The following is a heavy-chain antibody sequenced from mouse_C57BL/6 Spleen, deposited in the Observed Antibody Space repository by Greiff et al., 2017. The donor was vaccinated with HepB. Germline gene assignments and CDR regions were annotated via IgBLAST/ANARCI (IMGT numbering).Heavy chain of an antibody. D-gene: IGHD2-5*01. CDR3: ARKGLSNRYCFDY. V-gene: IGHV1-22*01. CDR2: INPNNGGT. Sequence: EVQLQQSGPELVKPGASVKMSCTASGYTFTDYNMHWVKQSHGKSLEWIGYINPNNGGTSYNQKFKGKATLTVNKSSSTASMELRSLTSEDSAVYYCARKGLSNRYCFDYWGQGTTLTVSS. CDR1: GYTFTDYN. J-gene: IGHJ2*01.